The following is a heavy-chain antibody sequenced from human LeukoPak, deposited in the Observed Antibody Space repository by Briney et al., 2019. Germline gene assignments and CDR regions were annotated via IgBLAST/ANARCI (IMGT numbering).Heavy chain of an antibody. CDR3: ASDRAYCSGGSCYSGLDY. Sequence: GASLRLSCAASGFTFRSYAMHWVRQAPGKGLEWVAVISYDGSNKYYADSVKGRSTISRDNSKNTLSLQMNSLRADDTAVYYCASDRAYCSGGSCYSGLDYWGQGTLVTVSS. V-gene: IGHV3-30-3*01. J-gene: IGHJ4*02. CDR2: ISYDGSNK. CDR1: GFTFRSYA. D-gene: IGHD2-15*01.